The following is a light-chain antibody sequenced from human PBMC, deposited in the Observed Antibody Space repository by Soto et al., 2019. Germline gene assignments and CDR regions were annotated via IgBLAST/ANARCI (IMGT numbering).Light chain of an antibody. CDR1: QSVSSNY. J-gene: IGKJ2*02. CDR3: QQHGSSSPST. Sequence: EIVLTQSPGTLSLSPGERATLSCRASQSVSSNYLAWYQQKPGQAPRLLIYGASSRATGIPDRFSGSGSGTDFPLTISRLEPEDFAVYYCQQHGSSSPSTFGQGTKLEIK. V-gene: IGKV3-20*01. CDR2: GAS.